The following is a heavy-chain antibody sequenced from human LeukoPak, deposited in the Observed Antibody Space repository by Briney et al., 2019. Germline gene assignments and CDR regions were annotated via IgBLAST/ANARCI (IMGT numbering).Heavy chain of an antibody. CDR1: GGSISSSSYY. Sequence: SETLSLICTVSGGSISSSSYYWGWIRQPPGKGLEWIGSIYYSGSTYYNPSLKSRVTISVDTSKNQFFLKLSSVTAADTAVYYCARLPLLGDYFDYWGQGTLVTVSS. V-gene: IGHV4-39*01. J-gene: IGHJ4*02. CDR3: ARLPLLGDYFDY. CDR2: IYYSGST. D-gene: IGHD2-15*01.